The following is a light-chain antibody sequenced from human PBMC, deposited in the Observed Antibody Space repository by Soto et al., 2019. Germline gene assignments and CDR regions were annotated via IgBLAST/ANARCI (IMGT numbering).Light chain of an antibody. Sequence: EIVMTQSPATLSVSPGDRATLSCRASQSVSSNLAWYQQKPGHAPRLLIYGASTRATGIPARFSGSGSGTEFTLTISSLQSEDFAVYYCQQYNNWPYTFGQGTKLEIK. CDR2: GAS. J-gene: IGKJ2*01. CDR1: QSVSSN. CDR3: QQYNNWPYT. V-gene: IGKV3-15*01.